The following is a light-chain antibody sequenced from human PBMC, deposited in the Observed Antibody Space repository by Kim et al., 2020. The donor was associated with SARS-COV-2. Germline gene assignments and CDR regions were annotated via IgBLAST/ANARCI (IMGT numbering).Light chain of an antibody. V-gene: IGLV4-69*01. CDR2: LNSVGSH. Sequence: QAVVTQSPSASASLGASVKLTCTLSSGHSTYVIAWHQQQPGKGPRYLMNLNSVGSHIRGDGIPDRFSGSGSGAERYLTISGLQSEDEADYYCQTWDTGIRVFGGGTQLTVL. CDR3: QTWDTGIRV. J-gene: IGLJ2*01. CDR1: SGHSTYV.